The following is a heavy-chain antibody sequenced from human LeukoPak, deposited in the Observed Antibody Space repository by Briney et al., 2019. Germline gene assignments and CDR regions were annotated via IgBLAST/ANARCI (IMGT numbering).Heavy chain of an antibody. Sequence: PGGSLRLSCAASGFTFSSYGMRWVRQAPGKGLECVAVISYDGSNKYYADSVKGRFTISRDNSKNTLYLQINSLRAEDTAVYYCAKDFEASGSYPDYWGQGTLVTVSS. V-gene: IGHV3-30*18. J-gene: IGHJ4*02. CDR2: ISYDGSNK. CDR1: GFTFSSYG. CDR3: AKDFEASGSYPDY. D-gene: IGHD1-26*01.